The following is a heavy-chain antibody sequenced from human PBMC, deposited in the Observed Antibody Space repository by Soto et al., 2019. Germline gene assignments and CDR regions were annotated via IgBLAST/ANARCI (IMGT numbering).Heavy chain of an antibody. J-gene: IGHJ6*02. CDR1: GGSISREFYS. CDR2: IYHSGST. CDR3: ASSSFLRSGDLFRYLDF. V-gene: IGHV4-30-2*01. D-gene: IGHD3-10*01. Sequence: PALTCAVPGGSISREFYSCGVIRQPNGKGLEWIGDIYHSGSTYYNPSLKSRVTISVDRSKNQFSLKLTSVTAEDTALYFCASSSFLRSGDLFRYLDFWCQGTSVTVSS.